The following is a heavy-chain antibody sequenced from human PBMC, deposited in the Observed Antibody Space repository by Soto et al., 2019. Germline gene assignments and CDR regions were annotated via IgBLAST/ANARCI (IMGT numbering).Heavy chain of an antibody. V-gene: IGHV3-74*02. D-gene: IGHD2-15*01. J-gene: IGHJ6*03. Sequence: EVQLVESGGGLVQPGGSLRLSCAASGFTFSNYWMYWVRQAPGKGLEWVSRINSDGSVSSYADSVKGRLTISRDNVKNTLYLHMDSLRAEDTAVYYCARGDCVGGTCYSLAGSFYYYVDVWGKGTAVTVFS. CDR2: INSDGSVS. CDR1: GFTFSNYW. CDR3: ARGDCVGGTCYSLAGSFYYYVDV.